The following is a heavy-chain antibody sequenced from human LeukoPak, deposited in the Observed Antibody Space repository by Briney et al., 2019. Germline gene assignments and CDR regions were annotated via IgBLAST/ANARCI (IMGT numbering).Heavy chain of an antibody. CDR2: INPNSGGT. CDR1: GYTLTDYY. D-gene: IGHD3-22*01. V-gene: IGHV1-2*06. Sequence: ASVKVSCKASGYTLTDYYMHWVRQAPGQGLEWMGRINPNSGGTNYAQKFQGRVTMTRDTSISTVYMELSRLRSDDAAVYYCARVGYYESSGYYEYWGQGTLVTVSS. J-gene: IGHJ4*02. CDR3: ARVGYYESSGYYEY.